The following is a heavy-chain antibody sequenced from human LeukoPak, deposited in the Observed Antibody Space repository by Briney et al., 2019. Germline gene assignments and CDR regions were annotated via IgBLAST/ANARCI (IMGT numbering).Heavy chain of an antibody. D-gene: IGHD5-24*01. Sequence: GGSLRLSCAASGFTFCTYNMIWVRQAPGKGLEWVSSISSGSGYIYYADSVKGRFTISRDNANYSLYLQMNSLRAEDTAVYYCARDEKDGHDYYGMDVWGQGTTVTVSS. CDR3: ARDEKDGHDYYGMDV. J-gene: IGHJ6*02. V-gene: IGHV3-21*01. CDR1: GFTFCTYN. CDR2: ISSGSGYI.